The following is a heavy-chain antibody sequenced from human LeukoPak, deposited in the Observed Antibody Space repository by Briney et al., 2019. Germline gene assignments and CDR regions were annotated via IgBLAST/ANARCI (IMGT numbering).Heavy chain of an antibody. V-gene: IGHV3-23*01. CDR1: GFTLSSYA. CDR3: ARKQAISYAPLDY. J-gene: IGHJ4*02. D-gene: IGHD3-16*01. Sequence: GGSLRLSCAPSGFTLSSYAMSWVRQAPGKGLEWVSTISDSGTNTFYADSVKGRFTISRDSSKNTLYLQMNSLRADDTAVYYCARKQAISYAPLDYWGQGTLVTVSS. CDR2: ISDSGTNT.